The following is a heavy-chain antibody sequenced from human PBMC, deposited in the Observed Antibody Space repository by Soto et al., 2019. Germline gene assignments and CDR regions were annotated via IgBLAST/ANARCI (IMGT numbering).Heavy chain of an antibody. J-gene: IGHJ5*02. CDR2: ISSSSSTI. CDR3: ASLLGYCSGGSCYEGLDP. V-gene: IGHV3-48*01. D-gene: IGHD2-15*01. CDR1: GFTFSSYS. Sequence: GGSLRLSCAASGFTFSSYSMNWVRQAPGKGLEWVSYISSSSSTIYYADSVKGRFTISRDNAKNSLYLQMNSLRAEDTAVYYWASLLGYCSGGSCYEGLDPWGQGTLVTVSS.